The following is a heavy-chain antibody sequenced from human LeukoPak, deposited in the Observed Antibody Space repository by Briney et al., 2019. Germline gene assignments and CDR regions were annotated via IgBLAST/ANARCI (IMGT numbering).Heavy chain of an antibody. CDR1: GGSISSYY. V-gene: IGHV4-59*12. D-gene: IGHD6-13*01. Sequence: PSETLSLTCTVSGGSISSYYWSWIRQPPGKGLEWIGYIYYSGSTNYNPSLKSRVTISVDTSKNQFSLTLSSVTAADTAVYYCARGLAAAGTVGDYWGQGTLVTVSS. CDR2: IYYSGST. J-gene: IGHJ4*02. CDR3: ARGLAAAGTVGDY.